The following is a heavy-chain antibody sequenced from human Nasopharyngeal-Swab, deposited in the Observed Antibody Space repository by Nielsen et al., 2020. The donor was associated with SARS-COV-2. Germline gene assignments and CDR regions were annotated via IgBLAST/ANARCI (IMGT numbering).Heavy chain of an antibody. CDR3: ARDSRYYYYGMDV. CDR1: GFTFSSYA. D-gene: IGHD2/OR15-2a*01. Sequence: GGSLRLSCAASGFTFSSYAMSWVRQAPGKGLEWVAVISYDGSNKYYADSVKGRFTISRDNSKNTLYLQMNSLRAEDTAVYYCARDSRYYYYGMDVWGQGTTVTVSS. J-gene: IGHJ6*02. CDR2: ISYDGSNK. V-gene: IGHV3-30*03.